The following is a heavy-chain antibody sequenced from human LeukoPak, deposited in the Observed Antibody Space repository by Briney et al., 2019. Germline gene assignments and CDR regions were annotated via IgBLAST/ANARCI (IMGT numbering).Heavy chain of an antibody. J-gene: IGHJ4*02. CDR1: GFTFRSYS. D-gene: IGHD3-22*01. V-gene: IGHV3-30*04. CDR3: TRDAADYFDSSASFDY. CDR2: IWYDGSRS. Sequence: PGGSLRLSCAASGFTFRSYSMHWVRQAPGQGLEWVAVIWYDGSRSDYADSVKGRFTISRDNSKNTLFLQMNSLRGEDTAVYYCTRDAADYFDSSASFDYWGQGTLVTVSS.